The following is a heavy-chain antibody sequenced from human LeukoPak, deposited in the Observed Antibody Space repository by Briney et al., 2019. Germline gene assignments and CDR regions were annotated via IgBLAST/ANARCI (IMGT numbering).Heavy chain of an antibody. D-gene: IGHD1-14*01. CDR3: ARTQDSYNYFDY. J-gene: IGHJ4*02. CDR2: IYPGDSDT. Sequence: GESLKISCETSGYTFRSNWIAWVRQVPGKGLEWMGIIYPGDSDTRYSPSFEGQVTISVDKSINTAYLQWSSLKASDTAMYYCARTQDSYNYFDYWGQGTLVTVSS. CDR1: GYTFRSNW. V-gene: IGHV5-51*01.